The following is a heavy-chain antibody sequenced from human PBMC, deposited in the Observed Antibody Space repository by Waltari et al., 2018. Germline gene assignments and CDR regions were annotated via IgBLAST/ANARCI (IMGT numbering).Heavy chain of an antibody. CDR2: ISYHGSNI. Sequence: QVQLVESGGGVVQPGRSLRLSCAAPGFTFRNYARHWVRQAPGKGLEWVAVISYHGSNIYYADSVRGRFTISRDNSKSTLYLQMNSLRAEDTAVYYCVKPMTTVAFDAFDIWGQGTVVTVSS. V-gene: IGHV3-30*18. CDR3: VKPMTTVAFDAFDI. J-gene: IGHJ3*02. D-gene: IGHD4-17*01. CDR1: GFTFRNYA.